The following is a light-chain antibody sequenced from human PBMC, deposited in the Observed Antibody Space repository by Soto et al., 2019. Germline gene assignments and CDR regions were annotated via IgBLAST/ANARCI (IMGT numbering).Light chain of an antibody. CDR3: QHFGSSIT. Sequence: EIVMTQSPATLSVSPGETTRLSCRASQSINSDVAWYQQKVGQTPRLLIHGASTRATGIPDRFSGSGPGTDFTLTISRLETEDFAVYYCQHFGSSITFGQGTRLEI. CDR2: GAS. CDR1: QSINSD. V-gene: IGKV3D-15*01. J-gene: IGKJ5*01.